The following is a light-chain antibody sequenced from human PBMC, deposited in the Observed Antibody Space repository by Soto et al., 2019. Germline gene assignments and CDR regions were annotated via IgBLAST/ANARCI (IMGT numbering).Light chain of an antibody. CDR1: SSDVGGYNS. J-gene: IGLJ2*01. Sequence: QSALTQPASVSGSPGQSITISCTGTSSDVGGYNSVSWYQQHPGKATKLMIYEVSNRPSGVSNRFSGSKSGNTASLTISGLQAEDEADYYCSSYTSSSTLVFGGGTQLTVL. CDR3: SSYTSSSTLV. CDR2: EVS. V-gene: IGLV2-14*01.